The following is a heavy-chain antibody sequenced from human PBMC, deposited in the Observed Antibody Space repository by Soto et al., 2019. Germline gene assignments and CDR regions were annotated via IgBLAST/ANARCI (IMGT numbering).Heavy chain of an antibody. V-gene: IGHV3-23*01. CDR1: GFTFSNYD. J-gene: IGHJ4*01. CDR2: ISAAGGST. D-gene: IGHD3-22*01. Sequence: GGSLSLSCAASGFTFSNYDTNWVRQAPGKGPEWVATISAAGGSTYYADSVQGRFTISRDNSKNMVYLQMNSLKTEDTGIYYCTTDSYSTMIVVRFDYWGHGTLVTVSS. CDR3: TTDSYSTMIVVRFDY.